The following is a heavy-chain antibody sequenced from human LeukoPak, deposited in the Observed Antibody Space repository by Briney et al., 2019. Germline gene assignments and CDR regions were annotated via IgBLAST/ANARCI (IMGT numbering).Heavy chain of an antibody. J-gene: IGHJ6*03. V-gene: IGHV1-18*01. CDR1: GYTFNSYG. D-gene: IGHD5-18*01. CDR3: ARDSGIQLWLDYYYYYMDV. Sequence: ASVKVSCTASGYTFNSYGISWVRQAPGQGLEWMGWISAYNGNRNYAQKFQGRVTMTTDTSTSTAYMELRSLRSDDTAVYYCARDSGIQLWLDYYYYYMDVWGKGTTVTVSS. CDR2: ISAYNGNR.